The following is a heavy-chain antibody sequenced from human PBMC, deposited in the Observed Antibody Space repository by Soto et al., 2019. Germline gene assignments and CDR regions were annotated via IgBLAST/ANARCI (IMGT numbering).Heavy chain of an antibody. CDR2: ISAYNGNT. Sequence: QVQLVQSGAEVKKPGASVKVSCKASGYTFTSYGISWVRQAPGQGLAWMGWISAYNGNTNYAQKLQGRVTMTTDTSTSTADMELRSLRSDDTAVYYCARDRGRDCTNGVCYDYYYYGMDVWGQGTTVTVYS. CDR3: ARDRGRDCTNGVCYDYYYYGMDV. V-gene: IGHV1-18*04. CDR1: GYTFTSYG. J-gene: IGHJ6*02. D-gene: IGHD2-8*01.